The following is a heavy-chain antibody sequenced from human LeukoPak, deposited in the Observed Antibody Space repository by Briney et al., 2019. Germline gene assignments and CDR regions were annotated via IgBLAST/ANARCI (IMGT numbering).Heavy chain of an antibody. J-gene: IGHJ6*03. CDR1: GYTFTGYY. D-gene: IGHD6-13*01. CDR3: ARAAAGTSYYYYYYMDV. CDR2: INPNSGGT. V-gene: IGHV1-2*02. Sequence: ASVKVSCKASGYTFTGYYMHWVRQAPGQGLEWMGWINPNSGGTNYAQKFQGRVTMTRDTSTSTAYMELSRLGSDDTAVYYCARAAAGTSYYYYYYMDVWGKGTTVTVSS.